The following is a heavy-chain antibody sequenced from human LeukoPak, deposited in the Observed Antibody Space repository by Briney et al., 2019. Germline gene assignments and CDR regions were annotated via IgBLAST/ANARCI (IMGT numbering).Heavy chain of an antibody. Sequence: PGGSLRLSCTASGFSFSDYYMSWIRQAPGKGLEWVANIKQDGRETFYLDSVKGRFTISRDDAKHSLYLQVNSLRAEDTAVYYCAREAVVGGVDDVFHIWGQGTMVTVSS. V-gene: IGHV3-7*01. J-gene: IGHJ3*02. CDR1: GFSFSDYY. CDR3: AREAVVGGVDDVFHI. CDR2: IKQDGRET. D-gene: IGHD1-26*01.